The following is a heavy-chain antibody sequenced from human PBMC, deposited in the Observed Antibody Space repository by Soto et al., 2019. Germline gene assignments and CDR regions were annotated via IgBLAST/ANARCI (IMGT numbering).Heavy chain of an antibody. J-gene: IGHJ6*02. V-gene: IGHV3-53*05. CDR2: IYSAGST. CDR3: VICTTSWSPDYISHCCMDV. D-gene: IGHD2-8*01. Sequence: PWGSLRLSCAASGFTVTTNYMTWVRQAPGKGLEWISVIYSAGSTYYADSVKGRFTISRDISKNTLYLQMNSLRAEDTAVYYCVICTTSWSPDYISHCCMDVWGQGTTVTVSS. CDR1: GFTVTTNY.